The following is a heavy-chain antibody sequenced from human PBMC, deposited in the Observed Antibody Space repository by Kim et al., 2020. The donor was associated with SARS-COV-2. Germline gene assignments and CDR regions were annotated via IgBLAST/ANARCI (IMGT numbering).Heavy chain of an antibody. V-gene: IGHV3-23*01. Sequence: YSADSVKVRFTISRDNSKNTLYLEMHGLRAEDTAVYYCAKRAAGGGWFDPWGQGTLVTVSS. CDR3: AKRAAGGGWFDP. J-gene: IGHJ5*02. D-gene: IGHD6-13*01.